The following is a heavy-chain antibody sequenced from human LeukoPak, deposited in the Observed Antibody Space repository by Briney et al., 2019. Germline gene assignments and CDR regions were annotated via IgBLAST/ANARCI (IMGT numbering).Heavy chain of an antibody. D-gene: IGHD3-22*01. CDR1: GYTLTDYY. J-gene: IGHJ1*01. CDR3: ARDGVGYYDSSGYYYFQH. V-gene: IGHV1-2*02. Sequence: GALVKVSCKASGYTLTDYYMHWVRQAPGQGLEWMGWINPGSGGTNYAQKFQGRVTMTRDTSISTAYMELSRLRSDDTAVYYCARDGVGYYDSSGYYYFQHWGQGTLVTVSS. CDR2: INPGSGGT.